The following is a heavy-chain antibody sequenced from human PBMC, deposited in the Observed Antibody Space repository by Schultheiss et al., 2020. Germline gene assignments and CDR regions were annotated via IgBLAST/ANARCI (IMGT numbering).Heavy chain of an antibody. Sequence: GGSLRLSCAASGFTFSDYYMSWIRQAPGKGLEWVSYISSSGSTIYYADSVRGRFTISRDNAKNLAFLQMNSLRPEDTAMYYCARDGSGWSRDYWGQGTLVTVSS. V-gene: IGHV3-11*04. D-gene: IGHD6-19*01. CDR1: GFTFSDYY. CDR3: ARDGSGWSRDY. J-gene: IGHJ4*02. CDR2: ISSSGSTI.